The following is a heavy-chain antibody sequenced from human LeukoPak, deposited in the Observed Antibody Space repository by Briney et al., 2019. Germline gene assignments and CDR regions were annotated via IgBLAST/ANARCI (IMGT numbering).Heavy chain of an antibody. CDR1: GGSISSNY. CDR3: ARRAMVRGGTYFDY. J-gene: IGHJ4*02. Sequence: SETLSLTCTVSGGSISSNYWSWIRQPPGKGLEWIGSIYYSGSTYYNPSLKSRVTISVDTSKNQFSLKLSSVTAADTAVYYCARRAMVRGGTYFDYWGQGTLVTVSS. D-gene: IGHD3-10*01. V-gene: IGHV4-59*05. CDR2: IYYSGST.